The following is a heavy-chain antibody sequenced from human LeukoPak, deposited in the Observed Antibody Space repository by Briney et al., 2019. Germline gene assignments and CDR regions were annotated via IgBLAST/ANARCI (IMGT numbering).Heavy chain of an antibody. D-gene: IGHD3-10*01. V-gene: IGHV4-4*07. CDR1: GGSTNSY. CDR3: ARDSGTTGEVKFDP. Sequence: KPSETLSLTCTVSGGSTNSYWSWMRQPAGKGLEWIGRISGSGSTTYNPSLKSRLSISIDTSKNQFSLKLMSVTAADTAVYYCARDSGTTGEVKFDPWGQGTLVTVSS. CDR2: ISGSGST. J-gene: IGHJ5*02.